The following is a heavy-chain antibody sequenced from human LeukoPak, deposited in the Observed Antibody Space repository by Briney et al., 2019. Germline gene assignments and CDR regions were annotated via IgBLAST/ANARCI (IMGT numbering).Heavy chain of an antibody. Sequence: GGSLRLSCAASGFTVSSNYMSWVRQAPGKGLEWVSVIYSGGSRYYADSVKGRFTISRDNSKNTLYLQMNSLRAEDTAVYYCARADSSYDFWSGYYFDYWGQGTLVTVSS. V-gene: IGHV3-53*01. CDR2: IYSGGSR. CDR3: ARADSSYDFWSGYYFDY. D-gene: IGHD3-3*01. J-gene: IGHJ4*02. CDR1: GFTVSSNY.